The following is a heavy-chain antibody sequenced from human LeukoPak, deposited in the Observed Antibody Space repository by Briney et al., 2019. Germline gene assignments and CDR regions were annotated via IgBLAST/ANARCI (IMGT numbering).Heavy chain of an antibody. CDR2: ISAYNGHT. CDR1: GYTFTCYG. Sequence: ASVKVSCKASGYTFTCYGITWVRQAPGQGLEWMGWISAYNGHTNYAQNLQGRVTLTTDTSTSTAYMELRSLRSDDTAVYYCARDKDMGAVAGTFDYWGQGTLVTVSS. CDR3: ARDKDMGAVAGTFDY. J-gene: IGHJ4*02. V-gene: IGHV1-18*01. D-gene: IGHD6-19*01.